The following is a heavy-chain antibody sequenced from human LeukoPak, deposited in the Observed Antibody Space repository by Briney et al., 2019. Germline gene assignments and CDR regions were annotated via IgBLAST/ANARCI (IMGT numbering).Heavy chain of an antibody. CDR2: INPNSGGT. Sequence: GASVKVSCKSSGYTFTCYYMHWVRQAPGQGLEWMGLINPNSGGTNYAQKFQGRVTMTRDTSISTAYMELCRLRSDDTAVYYCARVGYGWFGTQKNWFDTWGQGTLVTVSS. CDR1: GYTFTCYY. CDR3: ARVGYGWFGTQKNWFDT. V-gene: IGHV1-2*02. D-gene: IGHD3-10*01. J-gene: IGHJ5*02.